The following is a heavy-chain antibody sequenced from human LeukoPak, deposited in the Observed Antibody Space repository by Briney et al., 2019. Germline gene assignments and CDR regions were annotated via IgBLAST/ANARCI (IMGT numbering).Heavy chain of an antibody. CDR1: GFTFSSYA. D-gene: IGHD2-21*02. V-gene: IGHV3-23*01. J-gene: IGHJ4*02. CDR2: ITSSNAPT. Sequence: PGGSLRLSCAASGFTFSSYAMTWVRKAQGKGWGWASTITSSNAPTNYADSVKGRFTISRDNSRNTLYLQMNSLRAEDTAIYYCAKSCGGDCYYCDYWGQGTLVTVSS. CDR3: AKSCGGDCYYCDY.